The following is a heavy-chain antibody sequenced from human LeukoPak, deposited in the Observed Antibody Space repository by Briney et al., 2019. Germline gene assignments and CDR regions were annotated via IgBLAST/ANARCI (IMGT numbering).Heavy chain of an antibody. J-gene: IGHJ6*03. Sequence: GGSLRLSCAASGFTFSSYAMSWVRQAPGKGLEWVSSISSSSSYIYYADSVKGRFTISRDNAKNSLYLQMNSLRAEDTAVYYCARKISSTRLGYYYMDVWGKGTTVTVSS. V-gene: IGHV3-21*01. D-gene: IGHD2-2*01. CDR2: ISSSSSYI. CDR3: ARKISSTRLGYYYMDV. CDR1: GFTFSSYA.